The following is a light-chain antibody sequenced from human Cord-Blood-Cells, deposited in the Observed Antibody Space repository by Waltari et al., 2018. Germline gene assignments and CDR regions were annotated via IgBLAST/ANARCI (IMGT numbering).Light chain of an antibody. J-gene: IGLJ3*02. Sequence: SYELTQPPSVSVSPGQTASITCSGDKLGDKYACWSQQKPGQSPVLVIYQDSKRPSGFPERFSGSNSGNTATLTISGTQAMDEADYYCQAWDSSTWVFGGGTKLTVL. CDR1: KLGDKY. V-gene: IGLV3-1*01. CDR2: QDS. CDR3: QAWDSSTWV.